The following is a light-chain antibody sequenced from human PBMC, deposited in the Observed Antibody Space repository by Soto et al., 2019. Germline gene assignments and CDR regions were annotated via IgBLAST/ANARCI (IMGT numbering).Light chain of an antibody. CDR3: AAWDDSLNAWV. CDR1: TSNIGSNT. V-gene: IGLV1-44*01. Sequence: QSVLTQPPSASGTPGQRVTISCSGSTSNIGSNTVSWYQQLPGTAPKLLIYTNIHRPSGVPDRFSGSKSGTSSSLAISGLQSEDEADYYCAAWDDSLNAWVFGGGTKLTVL. J-gene: IGLJ3*02. CDR2: TNI.